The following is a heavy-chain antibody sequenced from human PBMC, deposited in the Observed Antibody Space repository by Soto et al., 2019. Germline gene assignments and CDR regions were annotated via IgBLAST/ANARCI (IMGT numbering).Heavy chain of an antibody. D-gene: IGHD6-19*01. J-gene: IGHJ6*02. CDR3: ARAGGAVAGRVEYYYYYGMDV. CDR1: GGSFSGYY. V-gene: IGHV4-34*01. CDR2: INHSGST. Sequence: PSETLSLTCAVYGGSFSGYYWSWIRQPPGKGLEWIGEINHSGSTNYNPSLKSRVTISVDTSKNQFSLKLSSVTAADTAVYYCARAGGAVAGRVEYYYYYGMDVWGQGTTVT.